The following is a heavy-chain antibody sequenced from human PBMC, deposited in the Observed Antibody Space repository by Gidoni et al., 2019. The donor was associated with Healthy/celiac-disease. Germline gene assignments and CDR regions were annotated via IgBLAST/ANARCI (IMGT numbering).Heavy chain of an antibody. V-gene: IGHV3-33*01. CDR3: ARGQLLAYYYYGMDV. CDR2: LWYDGSNK. J-gene: IGHJ6*02. Sequence: QVQLVESGGGVVQPGRSLRLSCAASGFTFSSYGMHWVRQAPGKGLEWVAVLWYDGSNKYYADSVKGRFTISRDNSKNTLYLQMNSLRAEDTAVYYCARGQLLAYYYYGMDVWGQGTTVTVSS. CDR1: GFTFSSYG. D-gene: IGHD2-2*01.